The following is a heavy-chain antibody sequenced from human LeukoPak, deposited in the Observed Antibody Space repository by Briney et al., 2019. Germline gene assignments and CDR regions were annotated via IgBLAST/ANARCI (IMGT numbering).Heavy chain of an antibody. CDR3: ARLPRGYDGFDY. CDR1: GGSFSGYY. CDR2: INHSGST. V-gene: IGHV4-34*01. J-gene: IGHJ4*02. D-gene: IGHD5-12*01. Sequence: PSETLSLTCAVYGGSFSGYYWSWIRQPPGKGLEWIGEINHSGSTNYNPSLKSRVTISVDTSKNQFSLKLSSVTATDTAVYYCARLPRGYDGFDYWGQGTLVTVSS.